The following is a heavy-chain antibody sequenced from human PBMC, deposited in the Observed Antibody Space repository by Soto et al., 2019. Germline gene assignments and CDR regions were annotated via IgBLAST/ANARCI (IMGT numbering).Heavy chain of an antibody. CDR2: ISYSGSTK. J-gene: IGHJ4*02. V-gene: IGHV3-48*03. CDR1: GFTFGSYE. D-gene: IGHD3-10*02. CDR3: ARDYVGHYVRAFDY. Sequence: LRLSCAASGFTFGSYEMNWVRQAPGKGLEWVSYISYSGSTKDYADSVKGRFTISRDNAKNSLYLQMSSLRAEDTAVYYCARDYVGHYVRAFDYWGQGILVTVSS.